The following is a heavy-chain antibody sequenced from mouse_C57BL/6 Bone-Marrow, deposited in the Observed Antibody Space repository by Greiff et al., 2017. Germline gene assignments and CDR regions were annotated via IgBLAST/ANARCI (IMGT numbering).Heavy chain of an antibody. CDR1: GFTFSSYA. V-gene: IGHV5-4*01. CDR3: AREWLGYYFDY. J-gene: IGHJ2*01. Sequence: EVQLQESGGGLVKPGGSLKLSCAASGFTFSSYAMSWVRQTPEKRLEWVATISDGGSYTYYPDNVKGRFTISRDNAKNNLYLQMSHLKSEDTAMYYCAREWLGYYFDYWGQGTTLTVSS. D-gene: IGHD2-2*01. CDR2: ISDGGSYT.